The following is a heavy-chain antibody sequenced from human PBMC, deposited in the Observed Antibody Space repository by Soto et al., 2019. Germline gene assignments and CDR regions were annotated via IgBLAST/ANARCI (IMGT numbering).Heavy chain of an antibody. CDR1: GFTFSSYW. V-gene: IGHV3-7*01. J-gene: IGHJ6*02. CDR2: IKQDGSEK. Sequence: GGSLRLSCAASGFTFSSYWMSWVRQAPGKGLEWVANIKQDGSEKYYVDSVKGRFTISRDNAKNSLYLQMNSLRAEDTAVYYCARDHYDYVWGSYRYYYYGMDVWGQGTTVTVSS. D-gene: IGHD3-16*02. CDR3: ARDHYDYVWGSYRYYYYGMDV.